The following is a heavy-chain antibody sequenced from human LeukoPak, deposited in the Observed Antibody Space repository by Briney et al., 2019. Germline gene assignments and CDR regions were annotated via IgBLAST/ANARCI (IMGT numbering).Heavy chain of an antibody. Sequence: PGGSLRLSCAASGFTFSNYGMQWVRQAPGKGLEWVAFIRYDGGNKYYADSVKGRFTISRDNSKNTLYLQMDSLRTEDTAVYYCARGSGRIAAGGSEHYWGQGTLVTVSS. CDR3: ARGSGRIAAGGSEHY. CDR1: GFTFSNYG. J-gene: IGHJ4*02. V-gene: IGHV3-30*02. CDR2: IRYDGGNK. D-gene: IGHD6-13*01.